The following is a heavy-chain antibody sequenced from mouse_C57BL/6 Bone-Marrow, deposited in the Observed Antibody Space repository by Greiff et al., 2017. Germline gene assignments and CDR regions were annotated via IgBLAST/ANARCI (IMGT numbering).Heavy chain of an antibody. CDR3: ARRGVYAMDY. V-gene: IGHV1-54*01. CDR2: INPGSGGT. J-gene: IGHJ4*01. Sequence: QVQLQQSGAELVRPGTSVKVSCKASGYAFTNYLIEWVKQRPGQGLEWIGVINPGSGGTNYNEKFKGKATLTADKSSSTAYMQRSSLTSEDAAVYFCARRGVYAMDYWGQGTSVTVSA. CDR1: GYAFTNYL.